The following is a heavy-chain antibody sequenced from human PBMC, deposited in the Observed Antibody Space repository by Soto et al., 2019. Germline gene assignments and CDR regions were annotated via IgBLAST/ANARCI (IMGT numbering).Heavy chain of an antibody. CDR2: INSDGSST. CDR3: TKVISTVGGDFDS. J-gene: IGHJ4*02. CDR1: GCTHGNFC. D-gene: IGHD3-16*01. V-gene: IGHV3-74*01. Sequence: SLRFPYAAAGCTHGNFCLHWVRQLPGKGLVWVARINSDGSSTSYGDSVKGRFTISRGNAKNTLYLQMNSLRAEDTAMYYCTKVISTVGGDFDSWGQGTLVTVSS.